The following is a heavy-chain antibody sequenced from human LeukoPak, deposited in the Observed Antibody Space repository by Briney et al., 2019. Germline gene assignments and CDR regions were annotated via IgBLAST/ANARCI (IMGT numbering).Heavy chain of an antibody. V-gene: IGHV4-59*08. Sequence: SETLSLTCTVSGGSISSYYWSWIRQPPGKGLEWIGYIYYSGSTNYNPSLKSRVTISVDTSKNQFSLKLSSVTAADTAVYYCARPAVAAAANLYYYYYYMDVWGKGTSVTVSS. D-gene: IGHD6-13*01. CDR1: GGSISSYY. CDR2: IYYSGST. CDR3: ARPAVAAAANLYYYYYYMDV. J-gene: IGHJ6*03.